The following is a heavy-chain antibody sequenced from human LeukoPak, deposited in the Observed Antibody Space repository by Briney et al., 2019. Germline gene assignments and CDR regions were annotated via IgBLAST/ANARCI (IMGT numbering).Heavy chain of an antibody. CDR2: IIPIFGTA. CDR1: GGTFSSYA. J-gene: IGHJ4*02. CDR3: AREGCSSTSCYDYFDY. D-gene: IGHD2-2*01. Sequence: SVKVSCKASGGTFSSYAISWVRQAPGQGLEWMGGIIPIFGTANYAQKFQGRVTITADESTSTAYMELSSLRSEDTAVYYGAREGCSSTSCYDYFDYWGQGTLVTVSS. V-gene: IGHV1-69*13.